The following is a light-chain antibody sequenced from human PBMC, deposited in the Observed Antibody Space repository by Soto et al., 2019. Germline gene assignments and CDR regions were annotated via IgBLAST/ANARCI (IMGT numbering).Light chain of an antibody. CDR2: DAS. CDR1: QSVRSNS. V-gene: IGKV3-20*01. J-gene: IGKJ4*01. CDR3: QQYGSSPLI. Sequence: EIVLTQSPVTLSLSPGERATLSCRASQSVRSNSLAWYQQKPGQAPSLLIYDASSRATGIPDRFSGSGSGTDFTLTISRQEPDDFAVYSCQQYGSSPLIFGGGTKVEIK.